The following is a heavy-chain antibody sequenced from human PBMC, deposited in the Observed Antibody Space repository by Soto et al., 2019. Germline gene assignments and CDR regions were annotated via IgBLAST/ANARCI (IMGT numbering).Heavy chain of an antibody. J-gene: IGHJ4*02. D-gene: IGHD4-17*01. CDR2: IYHSGSS. V-gene: IGHV4-4*02. CDR3: ARGTTVIEYDY. CDR1: VAPSAVVTG. Sequence: SETRPSPALSLVAPSAVVTGGVGSASPQGRGWSGLGEIYHSGSSNYNPSLKSRVTISVDKSKNQFSLNLSSVTAADTAVYYCARGTTVIEYDYWGQGTLVTVSS.